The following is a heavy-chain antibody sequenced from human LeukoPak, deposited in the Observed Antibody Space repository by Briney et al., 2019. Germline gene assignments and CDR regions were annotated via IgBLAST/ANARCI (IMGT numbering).Heavy chain of an antibody. J-gene: IGHJ4*02. CDR3: ARGHSSSWFLNFDY. D-gene: IGHD6-13*01. Sequence: GGSLRLSCAASGFTFSSYDMHWVRQATGKGLEWVSAIGTAGDTYYPGSVKGRFTISRENAKNSLYLQMNSLRAEDTAVYYCARGHSSSWFLNFDYWGQGTLVTVSS. CDR2: IGTAGDT. V-gene: IGHV3-13*01. CDR1: GFTFSSYD.